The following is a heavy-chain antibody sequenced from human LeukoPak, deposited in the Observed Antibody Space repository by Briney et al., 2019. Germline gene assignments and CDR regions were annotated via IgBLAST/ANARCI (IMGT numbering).Heavy chain of an antibody. CDR3: ASGPDYYDSGSYLPS. Sequence: ASVKVSCKASGYTFTNYAMHWVRQAPGQRLGWMGWINAGNGNTKYSQKFQGRVTITGDTSASTAYMEVSSLRSEDTAVYYCASGPDYYDSGSYLPSWGQGTLVTVSS. D-gene: IGHD3-10*01. CDR2: INAGNGNT. CDR1: GYTFTNYA. V-gene: IGHV1-3*01. J-gene: IGHJ5*02.